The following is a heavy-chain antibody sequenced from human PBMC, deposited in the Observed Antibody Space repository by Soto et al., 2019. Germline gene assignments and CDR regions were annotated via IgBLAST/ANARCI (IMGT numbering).Heavy chain of an antibody. CDR2: ISYDGSNR. D-gene: IGHD4-17*01. V-gene: IGHV3-30*03. J-gene: IGHJ4*02. CDR1: GFTFSSYG. Sequence: QMQLVESGGGVVQPGGSLRLSYAASGFTFSSYGMHWVRQAPGKGLEWVAVISYDGSNRYYADSVKGRFTISRDNSKNTLYLQMNSLRAEDTAVYYWATRGTTGQFDHWGQGTLVTVSS. CDR3: ATRGTTGQFDH.